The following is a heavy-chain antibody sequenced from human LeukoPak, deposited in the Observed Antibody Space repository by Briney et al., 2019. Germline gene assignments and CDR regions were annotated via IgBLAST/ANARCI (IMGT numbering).Heavy chain of an antibody. CDR2: INHSGST. CDR3: ASANLAAAGTVDY. D-gene: IGHD6-13*01. Sequence: SETLSLTCAVYGGSFSGYSWSWIRQPPGKGLEWIGEINHSGSTNYNPSLKSRVTISVDTSKNQFSLKLSSVTATDTAVYYCASANLAAAGTVDYWGQGTLVTVSS. J-gene: IGHJ4*02. V-gene: IGHV4-34*01. CDR1: GGSFSGYS.